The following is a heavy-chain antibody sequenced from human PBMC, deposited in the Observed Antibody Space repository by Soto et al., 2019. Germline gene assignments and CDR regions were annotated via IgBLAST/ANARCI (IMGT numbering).Heavy chain of an antibody. V-gene: IGHV3-30*18. J-gene: IGHJ6*02. CDR1: GFTFSSYG. CDR2: ISYDGSNK. CDR3: AKDVVLAYYYYYGMDV. Sequence: GGSLRLSCAASGFTFSSYGMHWVRQAPGKGLEWVAVISYDGSNKYYADSVKGRFTISRDNSKNTLYLQMNSLRAEDTAVYYCAKDVVLAYYYYYGMDVWGQGTTVTVSS. D-gene: IGHD6-13*01.